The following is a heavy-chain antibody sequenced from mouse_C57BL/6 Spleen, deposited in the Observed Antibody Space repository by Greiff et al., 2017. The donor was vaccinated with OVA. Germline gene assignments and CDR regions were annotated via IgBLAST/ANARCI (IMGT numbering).Heavy chain of an antibody. CDR1: GFTFSSYA. J-gene: IGHJ2*01. CDR2: ISSGGDYI. Sequence: EVMLVESGAGLVKPGGSLKLSCAASGFTFSSYAMSWVRQTPEKRLEWVAYISSGGDYIYYADTVKGRFTSSRDNTRNTLYRQMSSLKSEDTAMYYCTREGVTPHFDYWGQGTTLTVSS. V-gene: IGHV5-9-1*02. CDR3: TREGVTPHFDY. D-gene: IGHD2-2*01.